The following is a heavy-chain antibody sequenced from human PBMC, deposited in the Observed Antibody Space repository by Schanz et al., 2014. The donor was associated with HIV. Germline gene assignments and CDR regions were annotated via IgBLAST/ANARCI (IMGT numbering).Heavy chain of an antibody. J-gene: IGHJ6*02. CDR3: AKVATWDYYGMDV. CDR2: ISISGHST. Sequence: EVQLLESGGGLKQPGGSLRLSCVVSGFTLKTYAMTWVRQAPGKGLEWVSGISISGHSTYYADSVKGRFTISRDISRNTLYLQMNSLRAEDTAVYYCAKVATWDYYGMDVWGQGTTVTVSS. V-gene: IGHV3-23*01. CDR1: GFTLKTYA.